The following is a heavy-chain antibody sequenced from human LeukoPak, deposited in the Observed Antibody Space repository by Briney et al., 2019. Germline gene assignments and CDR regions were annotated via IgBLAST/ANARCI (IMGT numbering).Heavy chain of an antibody. J-gene: IGHJ4*02. D-gene: IGHD6-19*01. Sequence: PGGSLRLSCAASGFTFSSYWMSWVRQAPGKGLEWVSYISSSSSTIYYADSVKGRFTISRDNAKNSLYLQMNSLRAEDTAVYYCARVAGPLGDYWGQGTLVTVSS. CDR2: ISSSSSTI. CDR1: GFTFSSYW. CDR3: ARVAGPLGDY. V-gene: IGHV3-48*04.